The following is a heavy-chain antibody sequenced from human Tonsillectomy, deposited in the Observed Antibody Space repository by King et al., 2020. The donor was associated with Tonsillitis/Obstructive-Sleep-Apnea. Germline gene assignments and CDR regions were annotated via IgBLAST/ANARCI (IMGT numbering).Heavy chain of an antibody. Sequence: VQLQQWGAGLLKPSETLSLPCAVYGGSFSGYYWSWIRQPPGKGLEWIGEINHSGSTNYNPSLKSRVTISVDTSKNQFSLKLSSVTAADTAVYYCARGRRSSGWSFYYGMDVWGQGTTVTVSS. J-gene: IGHJ6*02. V-gene: IGHV4-34*01. CDR2: INHSGST. CDR1: GGSFSGYY. CDR3: ARGRRSSGWSFYYGMDV. D-gene: IGHD6-19*01.